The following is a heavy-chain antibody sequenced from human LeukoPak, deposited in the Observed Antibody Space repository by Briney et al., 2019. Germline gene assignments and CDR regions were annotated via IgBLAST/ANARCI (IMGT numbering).Heavy chain of an antibody. CDR3: AKDANYYYDGSGYWPH. D-gene: IGHD3-22*01. J-gene: IGHJ4*02. CDR2: ISYDGTNK. CDR1: KFTFSSYW. V-gene: IGHV3-30*18. Sequence: GGSLRLSCAASKFTFSSYWISWVRQAPGKGLEWVAVISYDGTNKYYADSVKGRFTISRDDSKNTLYLQMNSLRAEDTAAYYCAKDANYYYDGSGYWPHWGQGTLVTVSS.